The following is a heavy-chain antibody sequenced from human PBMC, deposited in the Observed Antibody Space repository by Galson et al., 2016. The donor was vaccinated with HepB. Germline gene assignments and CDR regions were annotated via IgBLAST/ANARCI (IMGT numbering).Heavy chain of an antibody. J-gene: IGHJ4*02. CDR3: ARGGSESDF. CDR1: GFTFSSYA. CDR2: IKQDGNEK. V-gene: IGHV3-7*01. Sequence: SLRLSCAASGFTFSSYAMNWVRQAPGKGLEWVANIKQDGNEKNYADSVKGRFTISRDNARNSVYLQMNSVRAEDTAMYYCARGGSESDFWGQGTLVTVSS.